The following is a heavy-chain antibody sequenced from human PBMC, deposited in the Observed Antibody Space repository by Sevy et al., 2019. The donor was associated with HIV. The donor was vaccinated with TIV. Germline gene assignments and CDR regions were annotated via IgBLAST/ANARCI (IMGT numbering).Heavy chain of an antibody. CDR1: GFTFSSYA. D-gene: IGHD3-10*01. CDR3: AKDYVAMVRGVKNAFDI. J-gene: IGHJ3*02. Sequence: GGSLRLSCAASGFTFSSYAMSWVRQAPGKGLEWVSSISGGGYKIYYEDSVKGRFTISRDNSKNTLYLHLASLRAEDTAVYYCAKDYVAMVRGVKNAFDIWGQGTMVTVSS. V-gene: IGHV3-23*01. CDR2: ISGGGYKI.